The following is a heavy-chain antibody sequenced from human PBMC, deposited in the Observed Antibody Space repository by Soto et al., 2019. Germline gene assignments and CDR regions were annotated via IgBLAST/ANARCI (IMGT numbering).Heavy chain of an antibody. CDR2: VGYDGTKN. Sequence: PWGALRLRSSASGFIFINYVMHWFRQTPGKGLEWVALVGYDGTKNYYAYSVKGRFTISRNNSKNTFYLEMNNLRADDTAVYYCVRDRYSSSGWFDPWGQGTPVTVSS. CDR1: GFIFINYV. D-gene: IGHD2-15*01. CDR3: VRDRYSSSGWFDP. V-gene: IGHV3-33*01. J-gene: IGHJ5*02.